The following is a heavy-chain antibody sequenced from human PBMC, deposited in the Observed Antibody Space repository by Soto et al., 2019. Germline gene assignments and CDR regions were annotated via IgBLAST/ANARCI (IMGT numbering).Heavy chain of an antibody. CDR1: GFTFSNAW. CDR2: IKSKTDGGTT. J-gene: IGHJ6*02. V-gene: IGHV3-15*07. D-gene: IGHD1-1*01. Sequence: EVQLVESGGGLVKPGGSLRLSCAASGFTFSNAWMNWVRQAPGKGLEWVGRIKSKTDGGTTDYAAPVIGRFTISRDDSKNTLYLQMNSLKTEDTAVYYCTTSTGTYYYYYGMDVWGQGTTVTVSS. CDR3: TTSTGTYYYYYGMDV.